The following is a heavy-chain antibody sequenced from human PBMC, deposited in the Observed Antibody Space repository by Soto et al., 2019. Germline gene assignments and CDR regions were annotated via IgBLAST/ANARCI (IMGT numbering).Heavy chain of an antibody. D-gene: IGHD3-10*01. V-gene: IGHV1-2*02. J-gene: IGHJ6*02. CDR1: GYTFTSYY. Sequence: QVQLVQSGAEVKEPGDSVRVSCEASGYTFTSYYIHWVRQAPGQGLEWMGWINTRFGDTTYAQDCQGRVSMTRDMSISTVYMEVSRLTSDDTAIYYCARNMYYYYGPGSGKGHGFWGQGTTVTVFS. CDR3: ARNMYYYYGPGSGKGHGF. CDR2: INTRFGDT.